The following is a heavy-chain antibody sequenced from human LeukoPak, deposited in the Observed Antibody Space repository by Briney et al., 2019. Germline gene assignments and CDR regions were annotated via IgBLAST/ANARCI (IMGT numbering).Heavy chain of an antibody. CDR1: GGSISGCY. CDR2: IYYTGST. CDR3: ARISSSAPYFDY. D-gene: IGHD6-6*01. Sequence: PSAPLSLTCSVSGGSISGCYWSWMRQPPGKGLEWIGYIYYTGSTNYNPSLKSRVTISVDTSMNQFSLKLSSVTAAYTAVYYCARISSSAPYFDYWGQGSLVTVSS. V-gene: IGHV4-59*08. J-gene: IGHJ4*02.